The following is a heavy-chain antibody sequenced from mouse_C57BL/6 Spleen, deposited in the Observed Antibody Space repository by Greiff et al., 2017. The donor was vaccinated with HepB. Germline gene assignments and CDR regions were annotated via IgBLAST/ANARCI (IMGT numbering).Heavy chain of an antibody. Sequence: EVQLQQSGPGLVKPSQSLSLTCSVTGYSITSGYYWNWIRQFPGNKLEWMGYISYDGSNNYNPSLKNRISITRDTSKNQFFLKLNSVTTEDTATYYCARDSDPTTVVYFDYWGQGTTLTVSS. J-gene: IGHJ2*01. D-gene: IGHD1-1*01. CDR2: ISYDGSN. CDR3: ARDSDPTTVVYFDY. CDR1: GYSITSGYY. V-gene: IGHV3-6*01.